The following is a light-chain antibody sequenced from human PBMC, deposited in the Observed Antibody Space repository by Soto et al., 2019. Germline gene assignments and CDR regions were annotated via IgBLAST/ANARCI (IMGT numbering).Light chain of an antibody. CDR3: QQYGSSPFP. CDR1: QSVSSSY. CDR2: GAS. V-gene: IGKV3-20*01. J-gene: IGKJ4*01. Sequence: GLTQSPGTLSLSPGERATLSCRASQSVSSSYLAWYQQKPGQAPRLLIYGASSRATGIPDRFSGSGSGTDFTLTISRLEPEDFAVYYCQQYGSSPFPFGGGTKVDIK.